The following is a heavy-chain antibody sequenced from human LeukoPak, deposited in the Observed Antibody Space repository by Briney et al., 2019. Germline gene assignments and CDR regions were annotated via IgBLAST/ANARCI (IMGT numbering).Heavy chain of an antibody. CDR3: ARNGGYDQDV. Sequence: PSETLSLTCTVSGGSISSGGYYWSWIRQPPGKGLEWIGYIYHSGSTYYNPSLKSRVTISVDRSKNQFSLKLSSVTAADTAIYYCARNGGYDQDVWGQGTTVTVSS. V-gene: IGHV4-30-2*01. D-gene: IGHD5-18*01. CDR2: IYHSGST. CDR1: GGSISSGGYY. J-gene: IGHJ6*02.